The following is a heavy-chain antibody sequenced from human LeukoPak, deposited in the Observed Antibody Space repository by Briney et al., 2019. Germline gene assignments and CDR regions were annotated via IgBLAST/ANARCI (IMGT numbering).Heavy chain of an antibody. D-gene: IGHD3-22*01. Sequence: GGSLRLSCAASGFTFSTFAMIWVRQPPGKGLEWVSSIFPSGGDIHYADSVRGRFTISRDNSKSTLSLQMNGLRAEDTAVYYCARRPYYYDSLDYWGQGTLVTVSS. V-gene: IGHV3-23*01. CDR3: ARRPYYYDSLDY. J-gene: IGHJ4*02. CDR2: IFPSGGDI. CDR1: GFTFSTFA.